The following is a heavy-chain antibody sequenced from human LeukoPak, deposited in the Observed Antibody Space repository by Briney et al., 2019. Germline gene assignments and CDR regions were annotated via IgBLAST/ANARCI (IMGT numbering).Heavy chain of an antibody. CDR2: IRYDGSNK. V-gene: IGHV3-30*02. Sequence: QPGGSLRLSCAASGFTFSSYGMHWVCQAPGKGLEWVAFIRYDGSNKYYADSVKGRFTISRDKSKNTLYLQMNSLRAEDTAVYYCAKDLKAAILFDYWGQGTLVTVSS. D-gene: IGHD2-2*01. J-gene: IGHJ4*02. CDR3: AKDLKAAILFDY. CDR1: GFTFSSYG.